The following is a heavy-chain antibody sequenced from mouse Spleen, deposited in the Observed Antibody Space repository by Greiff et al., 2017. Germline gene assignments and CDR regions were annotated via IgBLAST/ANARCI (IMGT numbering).Heavy chain of an antibody. J-gene: IGHJ2*01. CDR2: ISSGGGST. CDR3: AREDFDY. Sequence: EVHLVESGGGLVKPGGSLKLSCAASGFTFSSYYMPWVRQTPEKRLEWVATISSGGGSTYYPDSVKGRFTISRDNAMNTLYLQMSSLNSEDTAVYYCAREDFDYWGQGTTLTVSS. CDR1: GFTFSSYY. V-gene: IGHV5-12-1*01.